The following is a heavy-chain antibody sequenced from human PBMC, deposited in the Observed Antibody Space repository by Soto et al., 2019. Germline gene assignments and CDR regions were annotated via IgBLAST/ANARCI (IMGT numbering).Heavy chain of an antibody. CDR3: ARGYNYADY. D-gene: IGHD5-18*01. Sequence: GGSLRLSCAASGFTFSTYGMHWVRQAPGKGLEWVAVIWYDGSNEYYADSVRGRFTISRDNSKNTLFLQMNSLTAEDTAVYYCARGYNYADYWGQGTQVTVSS. CDR1: GFTFSTYG. J-gene: IGHJ4*02. V-gene: IGHV3-33*01. CDR2: IWYDGSNE.